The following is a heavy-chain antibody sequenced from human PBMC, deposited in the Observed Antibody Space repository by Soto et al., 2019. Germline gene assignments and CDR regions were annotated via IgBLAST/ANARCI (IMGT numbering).Heavy chain of an antibody. CDR2: IYHSGST. D-gene: IGHD6-6*01. CDR3: ARKGESIAARGNRFDP. Sequence: KTSETLYITCAVHGQAISSSNSRSRLHQPPGKGLEWIGEIYHSGSTNYNPSLKSRVTISVDKAKNQFSLKLSSVTAADTAVYYCARKGESIAARGNRFDPWGHGTLVTVS. CDR1: GQAISSSNS. J-gene: IGHJ5*02. V-gene: IGHV4-4*02.